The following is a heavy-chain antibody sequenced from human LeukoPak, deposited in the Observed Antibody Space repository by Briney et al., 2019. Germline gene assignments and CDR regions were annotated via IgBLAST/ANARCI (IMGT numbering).Heavy chain of an antibody. CDR1: GFTFSSYA. CDR2: ISSSSSYI. CDR3: AREGRYCSSTSCFDY. V-gene: IGHV3-21*01. Sequence: GGSLKLSCAASGFTFSSYAMSWVRQAPGKGLEWVSSISSSSSYIYYADSVKGRFTISRDNAKNSLYLQMNSLRAEDTAVYYCAREGRYCSSTSCFDYWGQGTLVTVSS. D-gene: IGHD2-2*01. J-gene: IGHJ4*02.